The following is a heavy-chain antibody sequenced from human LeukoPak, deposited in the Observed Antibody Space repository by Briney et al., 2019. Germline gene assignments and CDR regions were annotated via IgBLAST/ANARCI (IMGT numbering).Heavy chain of an antibody. CDR2: MNPNSGNT. D-gene: IGHD2-21*02. CDR1: GYTFTSYD. Sequence: ASVKVSCKASGYTFTSYDINWVRQATGQGLEWMGYMNPNSGNTAYAQKFQGRVTMTRNISISTAYMELSSLRSEDTAMYYCARQSAFLHCGGDCYPDYWGQGTLVTVSS. CDR3: ARQSAFLHCGGDCYPDY. V-gene: IGHV1-8*01. J-gene: IGHJ4*02.